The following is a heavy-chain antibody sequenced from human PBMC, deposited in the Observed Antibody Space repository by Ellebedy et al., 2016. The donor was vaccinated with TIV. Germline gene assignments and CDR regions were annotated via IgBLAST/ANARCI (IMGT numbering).Heavy chain of an antibody. CDR1: GFTFSGYW. V-gene: IGHV3-74*01. CDR2: ISNDGSST. D-gene: IGHD6-19*01. J-gene: IGHJ4*02. Sequence: GESLKISCAASGFTFSGYWMHWVRQAPGRGLVWVSRISNDGSSTSYADSVKGRFTISRDNSMTTLYLEMNRLRAEDTAVYYCARDLDKSSGWYGGAAYWGQGTLVTVSS. CDR3: ARDLDKSSGWYGGAAY.